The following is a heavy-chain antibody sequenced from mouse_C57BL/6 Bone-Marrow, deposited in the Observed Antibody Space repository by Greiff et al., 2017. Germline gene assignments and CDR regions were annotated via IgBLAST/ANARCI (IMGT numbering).Heavy chain of an antibody. CDR3: ARWYYYGSVDY. CDR2: IDPSDSYT. J-gene: IGHJ2*01. Sequence: QVQLQQPGAELVKPGASVKLSCKASGYTFTSYWMQWVKQRPGQGLEWIGEIDPSDSYTNYNQKFKGKATLTVDTSSSTAYMQLSSLTSEDSAVYYGARWYYYGSVDYWGQGTTLTVSS. CDR1: GYTFTSYW. D-gene: IGHD1-1*01. V-gene: IGHV1-50*01.